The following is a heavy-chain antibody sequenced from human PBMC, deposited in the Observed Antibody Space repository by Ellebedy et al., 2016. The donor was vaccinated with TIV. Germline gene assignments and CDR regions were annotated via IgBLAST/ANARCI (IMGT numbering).Heavy chain of an antibody. D-gene: IGHD5-18*01. Sequence: GESLKISCAASGFTFNTYGMHWVRQAPGKGLEWVAVIWYDGSNKYYADSVKGRFTISRDNSKNTLYLQMNSLRAEDTAVYYCARDLGYSYGHYDMDVWGQGTTVTVSS. V-gene: IGHV3-33*08. CDR2: IWYDGSNK. CDR1: GFTFNTYG. CDR3: ARDLGYSYGHYDMDV. J-gene: IGHJ6*02.